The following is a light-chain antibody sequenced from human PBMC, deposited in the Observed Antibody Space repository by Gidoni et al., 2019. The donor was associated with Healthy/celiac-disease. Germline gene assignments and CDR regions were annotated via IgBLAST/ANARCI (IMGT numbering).Light chain of an antibody. CDR1: QSLLHSNGYNY. CDR2: LGS. Sequence: DIVMTQSSLSLPVTPGEPASISCRSSQSLLHSNGYNYLDWYLQKPGQSPQLLIYLGSNRVSGVPDRFSGSGSGTDFTLKISRLEAEDVGVYYCMRALQTPLFTFGPGTKVDIK. V-gene: IGKV2-28*01. J-gene: IGKJ3*01. CDR3: MRALQTPLFT.